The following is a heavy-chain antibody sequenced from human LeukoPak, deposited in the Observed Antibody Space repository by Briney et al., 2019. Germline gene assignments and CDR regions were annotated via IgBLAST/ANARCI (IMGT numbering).Heavy chain of an antibody. CDR1: GFTFSSYE. Sequence: PGGSLRLSCAASGFTFSSYEMNWVRQAPGKGLEWVSYISSSGSTIYYADSVKGRFTISRDNAKNSLYLQMNSLRAEDTAVYYCARGGEKWLRSPPSFIDYWGQGTLVTVSS. J-gene: IGHJ4*02. D-gene: IGHD5-12*01. V-gene: IGHV3-48*03. CDR2: ISSSGSTI. CDR3: ARGGEKWLRSPPSFIDY.